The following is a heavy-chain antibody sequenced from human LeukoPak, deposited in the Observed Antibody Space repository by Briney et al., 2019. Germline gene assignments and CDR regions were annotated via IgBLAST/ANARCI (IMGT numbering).Heavy chain of an antibody. V-gene: IGHV7-4-1*02. J-gene: IGHJ6*03. CDR2: INTNTGNP. CDR1: GYTFTSYA. CDR3: ATVPGWFGELSLSYYYYLDV. Sequence: ASVKVSCKASGYTFTSYAMNWVRQAPGQGLEWMGWINTNTGNPTYAQGFTGRFVFSLDTSVSTAYLQISSLKAEDTAVYYCATVPGWFGELSLSYYYYLDVWGKGTTVTVSS. D-gene: IGHD3-10*01.